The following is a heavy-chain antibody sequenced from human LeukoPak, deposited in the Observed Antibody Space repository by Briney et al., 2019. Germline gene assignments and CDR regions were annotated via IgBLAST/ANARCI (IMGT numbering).Heavy chain of an antibody. CDR3: ARDQGVVVPGAFDI. Sequence: GASVKVSCKASGDTFTSYGISWVRQAPGQGLEWMGWISAYNGNTNNAQKLQGRVTMTTDTSTSTAYMELRSLRSDDAAVYYCARDQGVVVPGAFDIWGQGTMVTVSS. CDR1: GDTFTSYG. J-gene: IGHJ3*02. D-gene: IGHD2-15*01. CDR2: ISAYNGNT. V-gene: IGHV1-18*01.